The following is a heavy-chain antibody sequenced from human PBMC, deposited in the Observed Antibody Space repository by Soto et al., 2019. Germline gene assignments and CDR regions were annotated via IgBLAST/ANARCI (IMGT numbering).Heavy chain of an antibody. D-gene: IGHD3-9*01. CDR3: ARHRGTISLTDY. Sequence: XXTLSLACTVSGGSISSYYWRWIPQPPGKGLEWIGYIYYSGSTNYNPSLKSRVTISVDTSKNQFSLKLSSVTAADTAVYYCARHRGTISLTDYWGQGTLVTVSS. CDR1: GGSISSYY. J-gene: IGHJ4*02. CDR2: IYYSGST. V-gene: IGHV4-59*08.